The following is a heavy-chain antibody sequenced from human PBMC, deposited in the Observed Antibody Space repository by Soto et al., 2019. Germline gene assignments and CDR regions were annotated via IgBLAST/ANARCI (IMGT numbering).Heavy chain of an antibody. CDR3: ARLPFPWGWFDP. V-gene: IGHV3-11*01. Sequence: QVQLVESGGGLVKPGGSLRLASAASGIVFSDYMSWVRQAPGKGLEWLSYISGSGRTIYSADSVKGRFTISRDNATNSLYLQMNNLRTEDTAVYYCARLPFPWGWFDPWGQGTLVTVSS. CDR1: GIVFSDY. D-gene: IGHD3-16*01. J-gene: IGHJ5*02. CDR2: ISGSGRTI.